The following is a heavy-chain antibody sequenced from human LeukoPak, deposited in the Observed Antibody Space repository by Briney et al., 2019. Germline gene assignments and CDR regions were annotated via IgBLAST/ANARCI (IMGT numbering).Heavy chain of an antibody. CDR3: ARFVGISDYGEIMYYYYYGMDV. CDR2: ISYDGSNK. D-gene: IGHD4-17*01. V-gene: IGHV3-30-3*01. Sequence: PGGSLRLSCAASGFTFSSYAMHWVRQAPGKGLEWVAVISYDGSNKYYADSVKGRFTISRDNSKNTLYLQMNSLRAEDTAVYYCARFVGISDYGEIMYYYYYGMDVWGQGTTVTVSS. CDR1: GFTFSSYA. J-gene: IGHJ6*02.